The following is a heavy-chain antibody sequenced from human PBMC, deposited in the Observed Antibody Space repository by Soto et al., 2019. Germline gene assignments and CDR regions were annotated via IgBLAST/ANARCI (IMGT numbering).Heavy chain of an antibody. J-gene: IGHJ4*02. CDR3: AKDPGKYYYDTSAFLTDDY. D-gene: IGHD3-22*01. CDR1: GFIFSSFG. CDR2: ISSDGSNT. V-gene: IGHV3-30*18. Sequence: GGSLRLFCAASGFIFSSFGMHWVRQAPGKGLDWLAIISSDGSNTFYADSVKGRFTISRDNSKNTLYLQMNSLRAEDTAVYYCAKDPGKYYYDTSAFLTDDYWGQVTLVTVYS.